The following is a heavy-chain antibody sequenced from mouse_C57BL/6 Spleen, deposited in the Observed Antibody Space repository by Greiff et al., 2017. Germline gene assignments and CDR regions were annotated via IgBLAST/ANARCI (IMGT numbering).Heavy chain of an antibody. J-gene: IGHJ4*01. CDR1: GFTFSDYG. Sequence: DVMLVESGGGLVKPGGSLKLSCAASGFTFSDYGMHWVRQAPEKGLEWVAYISSGSSTIYYADTVKGRFTISRDNAKNTLFLQMTSLRSEDTAMYYCARDYDGSSSYYAMDYWGQGTSVTVSS. D-gene: IGHD1-1*01. CDR3: ARDYDGSSSYYAMDY. V-gene: IGHV5-17*01. CDR2: ISSGSSTI.